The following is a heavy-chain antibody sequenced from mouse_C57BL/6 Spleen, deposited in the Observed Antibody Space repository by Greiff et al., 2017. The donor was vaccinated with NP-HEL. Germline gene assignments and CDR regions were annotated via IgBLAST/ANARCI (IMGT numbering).Heavy chain of an antibody. V-gene: IGHV5-4*03. Sequence: DVKLVESGGGLVKPGGSLKLSCAASGFTFSSYAMSWVRQTPEKRLEWVATISDGGSYTYYPDNVKGRFTIFRDNAKNNLYLQMGHLKSEDTAMYYCARVDGYYCFDYWGQGTTLTVSS. CDR1: GFTFSSYA. D-gene: IGHD2-3*01. CDR3: ARVDGYYCFDY. CDR2: ISDGGSYT. J-gene: IGHJ2*01.